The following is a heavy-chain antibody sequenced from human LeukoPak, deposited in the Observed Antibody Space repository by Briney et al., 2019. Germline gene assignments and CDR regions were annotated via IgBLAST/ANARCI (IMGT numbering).Heavy chain of an antibody. V-gene: IGHV1-18*01. CDR1: GYTFTSYG. J-gene: IGHJ5*02. D-gene: IGHD6-19*01. Sequence: ASVKVSCKASGYTFTSYGISWVRQAPGQGLEWMGWISAYNGNTNYAQKLQGRVTMTTDTSTSTAYMELRSLRSDDTAVYYCARVIQWLVPNWFDPWGQGTLVTVSS. CDR3: ARVIQWLVPNWFDP. CDR2: ISAYNGNT.